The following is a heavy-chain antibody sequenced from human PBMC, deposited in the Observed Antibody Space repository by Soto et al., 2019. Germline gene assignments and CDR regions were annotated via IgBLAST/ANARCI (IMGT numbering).Heavy chain of an antibody. Sequence: QVQLVQSGAEVKKPGASVKVSCKASGYTFTSYDINWVRQATGQGLEWMGWMNPNNGNTGYAQKFQDRVTMTSNTSRSTAYMELSSLRSEDTAVYYCARSTNDYGDRHWGQGTLVTVSS. J-gene: IGHJ4*02. D-gene: IGHD4-17*01. V-gene: IGHV1-8*01. CDR3: ARSTNDYGDRH. CDR2: MNPNNGNT. CDR1: GYTFTSYD.